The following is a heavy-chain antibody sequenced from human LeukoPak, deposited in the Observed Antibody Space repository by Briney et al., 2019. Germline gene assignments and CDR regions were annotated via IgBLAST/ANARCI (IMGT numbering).Heavy chain of an antibody. V-gene: IGHV1-8*02. CDR1: GYTFTTYG. Sequence: ASVKVSCKASGYTFTTYGISWVRQATGQGLEWMGWMNPNSGNTGYAQKFQGRVTMTRNTSISTAYMELSSLRSEDTAVYYCARELGQHPFNWFDPWGQGTLVTVSS. CDR3: ARELGQHPFNWFDP. J-gene: IGHJ5*02. D-gene: IGHD6-13*01. CDR2: MNPNSGNT.